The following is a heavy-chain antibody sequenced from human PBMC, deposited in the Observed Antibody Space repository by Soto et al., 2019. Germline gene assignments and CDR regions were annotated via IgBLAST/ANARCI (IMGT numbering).Heavy chain of an antibody. J-gene: IGHJ4*02. Sequence: SETLSLTCTVSGGSISSYYWSWIRQPPGKGLEWIGYIYYSGSTNYNPSLKSRVTISVDTSKNQFSLKLSSVTAADTAVYYCARLPPPHNYDFWSGPSYYFDYWGQGTLVTVSS. D-gene: IGHD3-3*01. V-gene: IGHV4-59*08. CDR2: IYYSGST. CDR3: ARLPPPHNYDFWSGPSYYFDY. CDR1: GGSISSYY.